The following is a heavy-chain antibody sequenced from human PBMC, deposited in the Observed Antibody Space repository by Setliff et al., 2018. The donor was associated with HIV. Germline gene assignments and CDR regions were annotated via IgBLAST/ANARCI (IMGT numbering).Heavy chain of an antibody. CDR2: ISAYNGNT. Sequence: ASVKVSCKASGYTFTSYGLSWVRQAPGQGLEWVGWISAYNGNTNYAQKLQGRVTMTTDTSTSTAYMELRSLRSDDTAVYYCARDPPQNRNYYNFWSGYVFDYWGQGTLVTVS. CDR3: ARDPPQNRNYYNFWSGYVFDY. CDR1: GYTFTSYG. V-gene: IGHV1-18*01. J-gene: IGHJ4*02. D-gene: IGHD3-3*01.